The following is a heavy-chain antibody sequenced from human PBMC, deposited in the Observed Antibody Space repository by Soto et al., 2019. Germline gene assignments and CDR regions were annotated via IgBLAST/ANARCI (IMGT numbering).Heavy chain of an antibody. CDR1: GFDFGDYY. CDR2: IDSDDGTT. Sequence: PGGSLRLSCTASGFDFGDYYMSWMRQAPGKGLEWVSYIDSDDGTTYYTDSVKGRFTISRDNAKNSLYLQMNSLRVEDTALYYCVRPYYSSSWFPFDRWGQGTLVTVSS. J-gene: IGHJ4*02. CDR3: VRPYYSSSWFPFDR. V-gene: IGHV3-11*01. D-gene: IGHD6-13*01.